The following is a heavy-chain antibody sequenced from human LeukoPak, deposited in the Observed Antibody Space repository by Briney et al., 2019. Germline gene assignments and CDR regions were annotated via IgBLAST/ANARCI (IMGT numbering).Heavy chain of an antibody. CDR3: ATGIVATIEF. CDR2: FYDSGRT. J-gene: IGHJ4*02. CDR1: VGSVSRGGYY. Sequence: SDTLSLTCTLSVGSVSRGGYYWSWIRQPPAEGLGWIGVFYDSGRTNYNPSLKSRVTISVDTSKNQFSLRLSSVTAADTAVYYCATGIVATIEFWGQGTLVTVSS. V-gene: IGHV4-61*08. D-gene: IGHD5-12*01.